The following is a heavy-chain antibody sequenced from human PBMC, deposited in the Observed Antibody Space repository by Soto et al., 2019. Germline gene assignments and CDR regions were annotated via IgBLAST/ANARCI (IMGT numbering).Heavy chain of an antibody. J-gene: IGHJ4*02. V-gene: IGHV3-23*01. CDR1: GFTFSSYA. CDR3: AKDQWLPSYIQYYFDY. CDR2: ISGSGGST. Sequence: GGSLRLSCAASGFTFSSYAMSWFRQAPGKGLEWVSAISGSGGSTYYADSVKGRFTISRDNSKNTLYLQMNSLRAEDTAVYYCAKDQWLPSYIQYYFDYWGQGTLVTVSS. D-gene: IGHD3-22*01.